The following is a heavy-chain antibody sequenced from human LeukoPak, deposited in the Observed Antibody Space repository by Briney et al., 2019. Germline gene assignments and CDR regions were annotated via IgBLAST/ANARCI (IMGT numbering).Heavy chain of an antibody. V-gene: IGHV4-59*01. CDR2: IYYSGST. CDR1: GGSISSYY. Sequence: SETLSLTCTVSGGSISSYYWSWIRQPPGQGLEWIGYIYYSGSTNYNPSLKSRVTISVDTSKNQFSLKLSSVTAADTAVYYCARVQLWSGTYYFDYWGQGTLVTVSS. J-gene: IGHJ4*02. D-gene: IGHD5-18*01. CDR3: ARVQLWSGTYYFDY.